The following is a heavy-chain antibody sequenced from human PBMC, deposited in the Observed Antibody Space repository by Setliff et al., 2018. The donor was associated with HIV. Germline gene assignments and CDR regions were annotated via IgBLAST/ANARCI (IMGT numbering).Heavy chain of an antibody. Sequence: SETLSLTCSVSGYSISSGYYWGWIRQPAGKGLEWIGRIYTSGSTNYNPSLKSRVTTSVDTSKNQFSLKLTSVTAADTAVYYCARDVMEWFGNYFDNWGQGALVTVSS. D-gene: IGHD3-3*01. V-gene: IGHV4-61*02. J-gene: IGHJ4*02. CDR2: IYTSGST. CDR1: GYSISSGYY. CDR3: ARDVMEWFGNYFDN.